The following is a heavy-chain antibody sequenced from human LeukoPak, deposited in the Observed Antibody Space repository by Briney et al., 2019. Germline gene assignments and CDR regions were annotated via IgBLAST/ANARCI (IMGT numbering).Heavy chain of an antibody. CDR3: ARGPLDP. CDR1: GFTFTSYS. V-gene: IGHV3-48*04. J-gene: IGHJ5*02. Sequence: PGGSLRLSCAASGFTFTSYSMNWVRPAPGKGLEWVSYISSSGSILYYVDSVKGRFTISRDNAKNSLYLQMNSLRAEDTAVYYCARGPLDPWGQGTLVTVSS. CDR2: ISSSGSIL.